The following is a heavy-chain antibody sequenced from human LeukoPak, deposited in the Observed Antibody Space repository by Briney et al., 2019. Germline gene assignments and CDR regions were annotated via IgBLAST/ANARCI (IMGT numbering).Heavy chain of an antibody. Sequence: SETLSLTCAVYGGSFSGYYWSWVRQPPGKGLEWIGEINHSGSTNYNPSLKSRVTISVDTSKNQFSLKLSSVTAADTAVYYCARGSAVTTFWFDPWGQGTLVTVSS. CDR1: GGSFSGYY. CDR2: INHSGST. CDR3: ARGSAVTTFWFDP. J-gene: IGHJ5*02. V-gene: IGHV4-34*01. D-gene: IGHD4-17*01.